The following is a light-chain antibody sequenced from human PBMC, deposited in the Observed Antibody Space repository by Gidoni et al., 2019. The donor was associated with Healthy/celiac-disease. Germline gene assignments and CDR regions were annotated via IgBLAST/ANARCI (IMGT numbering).Light chain of an antibody. V-gene: IGKV3-20*01. CDR3: QQYGSSPRFT. Sequence: EIVLTQSPGTLSLSPRERATLSCRARQSVSSSYLAWYQQKPGQAPRLLIYGASSRATGIPDRFSGSGSGTDFTLTISRLEPEDFAVYYCQQYGSSPRFTFGPGTKVDIK. CDR2: GAS. J-gene: IGKJ3*01. CDR1: QSVSSSY.